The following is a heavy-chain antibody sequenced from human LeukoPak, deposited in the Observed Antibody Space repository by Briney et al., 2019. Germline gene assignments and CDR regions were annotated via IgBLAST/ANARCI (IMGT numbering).Heavy chain of an antibody. D-gene: IGHD3-22*01. CDR3: ARNDLNYYDSSGYYPFDY. J-gene: IGHJ4*02. CDR2: IIPILGIA. Sequence: SVKVSCKASGGTFSSYAISWVRQAPGQGLEWMGRIIPILGIANYAQKFQGRVTMTRDTSISTAYMELSRLRSDDTAVYYCARNDLNYYDSSGYYPFDYWGQGTLVTVSS. V-gene: IGHV1-69*04. CDR1: GGTFSSYA.